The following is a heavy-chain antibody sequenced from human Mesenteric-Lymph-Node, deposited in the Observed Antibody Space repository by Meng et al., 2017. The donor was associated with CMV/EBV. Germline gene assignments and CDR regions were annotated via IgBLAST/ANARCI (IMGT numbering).Heavy chain of an antibody. CDR1: GYTFIGNN. Sequence: ASVKVSCKTSGYTFIGNNIHWVRQAPGQGLEWLGWINSKNGDTKYARKFQGRVTMTRDTSINTAYMELSRLGSDDTAVYYCARDRGLLRFYYYGMDVWGQGTTVTVSS. CDR3: ARDRGLLRFYYYGMDV. CDR2: INSKNGDT. J-gene: IGHJ6*02. V-gene: IGHV1-2*02. D-gene: IGHD1-26*01.